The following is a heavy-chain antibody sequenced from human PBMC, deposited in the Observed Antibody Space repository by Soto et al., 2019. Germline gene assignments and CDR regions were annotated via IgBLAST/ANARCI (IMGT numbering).Heavy chain of an antibody. CDR1: GFTFSGDW. V-gene: IGHV3-74*01. J-gene: IGHJ4*02. Sequence: GGSLRLSCAASGFTFSGDWMHWVRQAAGKGLVWVSRINMDGSSTNYADSVKGRFTISRDNAKNTLYLQMNSLRVDDTAVYYCARGPRGLYHHDYWGQGALVTVSS. CDR3: ARGPRGLYHHDY. D-gene: IGHD2-2*01. CDR2: INMDGSST.